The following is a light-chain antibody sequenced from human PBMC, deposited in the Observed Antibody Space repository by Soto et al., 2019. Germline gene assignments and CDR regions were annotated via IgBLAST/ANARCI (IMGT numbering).Light chain of an antibody. CDR2: DTS. V-gene: IGKV3-11*01. J-gene: IGKJ4*01. CDR3: QQRSNWPLT. Sequence: EIVLTQSPATLSLYPGERATLSCRASQSVSNYLTWYQQKPGQAPRLLIYDTSNRATGIPARFSGSGSGTDFTLTISSLEPEDFAVYYCQQRSNWPLTFGGGTKVDIK. CDR1: QSVSNY.